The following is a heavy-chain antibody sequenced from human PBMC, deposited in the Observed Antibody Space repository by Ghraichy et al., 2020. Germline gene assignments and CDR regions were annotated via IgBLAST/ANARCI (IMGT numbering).Heavy chain of an antibody. CDR2: ISYDGSNK. V-gene: IGHV3-30*18. J-gene: IGHJ4*02. D-gene: IGHD6-6*01. Sequence: LRLSCAASGFTFSSYGMHWVHQAPGKGLEWVAVISYDGSNKYYADSVKGRFTISRDNSKNTLYLQMNSLRAEDTALYYCAKEKAKTPRMLYSSSSVYFDYWGQGTLVTVSS. CDR3: AKEKAKTPRMLYSSSSVYFDY. CDR1: GFTFSSYG.